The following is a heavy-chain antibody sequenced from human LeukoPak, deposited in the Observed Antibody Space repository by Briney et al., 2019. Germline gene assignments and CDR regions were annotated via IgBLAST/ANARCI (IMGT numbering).Heavy chain of an antibody. CDR2: ISSSSLYI. V-gene: IGHV3-21*01. CDR1: GFTLSSYT. D-gene: IGHD3-10*01. CDR3: ARDGSGYDDAFDI. Sequence: PGGSLRLSCAASGFTLSSYTMNWVRQAPGKGLEWVSSISSSSLYIYYADSVKGRFTISRDNAKNSLFLQMSGLRAEDTAVYYCARDGSGYDDAFDIWGQGTMVTVSS. J-gene: IGHJ3*02.